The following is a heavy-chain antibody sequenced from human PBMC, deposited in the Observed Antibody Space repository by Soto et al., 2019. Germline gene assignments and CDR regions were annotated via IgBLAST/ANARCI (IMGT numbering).Heavy chain of an antibody. CDR2: IYYSGST. CDR1: GGSISSGDYY. J-gene: IGHJ4*02. CDR3: ASVRYFDWLPVDY. D-gene: IGHD3-9*01. Sequence: QVQLQESGPGLVKPSQTLSLTCTVSGGSISSGDYYWSWIRQPPGKGLEWIGYIYYSGSTYYNPSLRSRLTISVDTSKTQFSLKLSSVTAADTAVYYCASVRYFDWLPVDYWGQGTLVTVSS. V-gene: IGHV4-30-4*01.